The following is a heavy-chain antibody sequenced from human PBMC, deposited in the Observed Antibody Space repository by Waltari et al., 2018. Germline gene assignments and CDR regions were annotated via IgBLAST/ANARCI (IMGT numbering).Heavy chain of an antibody. V-gene: IGHV3-43D*04. D-gene: IGHD2-2*01. CDR1: DFTFDDHT. J-gene: IGHJ4*02. Sequence: EVQLVESGGGVVQPGGSMRLSCLFSDFTFDDHTMHWVRQAPGKGLEWVSLIRWDGVGTDYADSVKGRFTISRDTSKNSLYLQMNSLRAEDTALYYCAKLAGSVAIDYWGQGTLVTVSS. CDR2: IRWDGVGT. CDR3: AKLAGSVAIDY.